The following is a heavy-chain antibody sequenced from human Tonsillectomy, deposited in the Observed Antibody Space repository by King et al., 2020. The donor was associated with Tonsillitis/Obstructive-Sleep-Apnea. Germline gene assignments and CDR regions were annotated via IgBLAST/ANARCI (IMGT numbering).Heavy chain of an antibody. CDR1: GFTFSSYW. Sequence: VQLVESGGGLVQPGGSLRLSCAASGFTFSSYWMHWVRQAPGKGLVWVSRITRDGSTTSYADSVKGRFTISRDNAENTLYLQMNSLRAEDTAVYYCARVRCSGGSCYGYYYYYMDVWGKGTTVTVSS. D-gene: IGHD2-15*01. CDR3: ARVRCSGGSCYGYYYYYMDV. J-gene: IGHJ6*03. V-gene: IGHV3-74*01. CDR2: ITRDGSTT.